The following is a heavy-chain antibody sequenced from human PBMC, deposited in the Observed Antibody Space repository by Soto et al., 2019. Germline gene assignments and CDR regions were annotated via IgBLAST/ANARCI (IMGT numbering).Heavy chain of an antibody. V-gene: IGHV3-23*01. CDR3: AKGAALYFDY. CDR2: ISGGIGST. J-gene: IGHJ4*02. CDR1: GFSFGTYA. D-gene: IGHD1-26*01. Sequence: EVQLLESGGGLVQPGGSLRLSCVASGFSFGTYAMTWVRQVPGKGLEWVSTISGGIGSTFYADSVKGRFTISRDISKKILFLHMNGLRCEDTGTYYCAKGAALYFDYWGRGTLVTVSS.